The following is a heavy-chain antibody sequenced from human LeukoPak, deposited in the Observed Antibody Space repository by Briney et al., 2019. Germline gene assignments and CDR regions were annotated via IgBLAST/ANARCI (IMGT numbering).Heavy chain of an antibody. J-gene: IGHJ4*02. CDR1: GYTFTSYG. CDR2: ISAYNGNT. D-gene: IGHD3-22*01. CDR3: ARDRGVDYYDSSGYPDY. Sequence: ASVKVSCKASGYTFTSYGISWVRQAPGQGLEWMGWISAYNGNTNYAQKLQGRVTMTTDTSTSTAYMELRSLRSDDTAVYYCARDRGVDYYDSSGYPDYWGQETLVTVSS. V-gene: IGHV1-18*01.